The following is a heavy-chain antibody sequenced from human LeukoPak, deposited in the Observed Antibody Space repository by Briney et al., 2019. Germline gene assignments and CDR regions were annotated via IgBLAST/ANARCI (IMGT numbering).Heavy chain of an antibody. V-gene: IGHV1-2*02. CDR1: GYTFTGYY. J-gene: IGHJ3*02. CDR2: INPNSGGT. CDR3: ARAPDFWSGYYTGRAFDI. Sequence: ASVKVSCKASGYTFTGYYMHWVRQAPGQGPEWMGWINPNSGGTNYAQKFQGRVTMTRDTSISTAYMELSRLRPDDTAVYYCARAPDFWSGYYTGRAFDIWGQGTMVTVSS. D-gene: IGHD3-3*01.